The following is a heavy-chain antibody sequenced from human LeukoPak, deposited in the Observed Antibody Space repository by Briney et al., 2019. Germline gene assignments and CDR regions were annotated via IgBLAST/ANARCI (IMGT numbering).Heavy chain of an antibody. V-gene: IGHV4-38-2*02. J-gene: IGHJ4*02. CDR3: ARLVYGDMPV. D-gene: IGHD2-21*02. CDR1: GHSISSGYY. CDR2: FYRSGNT. Sequence: SETLSLTCTVSGHSISSGYYWAWVRQPPGKGLEWIGSFYRSGNTYYNPSLKSRVTISVDMSKNQLSLKLSSVTAADTAVYYCARLVYGDMPVWGQGIPVTVSS.